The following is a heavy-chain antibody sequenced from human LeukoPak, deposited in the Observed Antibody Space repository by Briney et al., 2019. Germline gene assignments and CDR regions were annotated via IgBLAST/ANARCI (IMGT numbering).Heavy chain of an antibody. CDR2: ISNNGDST. D-gene: IGHD2-2*01. V-gene: IGHV3-64*01. CDR1: GFTFSSYA. Sequence: GGSPRLSCAASGFTFSSYAMHWVRQAPGKGLQYVSAISNNGDSTYYANSVKGRFTISRDNSKNTLYLQMGSLRADDMAVYYCAREGRYCSSTSCYLDYWGQGTLVTVSS. J-gene: IGHJ4*02. CDR3: AREGRYCSSTSCYLDY.